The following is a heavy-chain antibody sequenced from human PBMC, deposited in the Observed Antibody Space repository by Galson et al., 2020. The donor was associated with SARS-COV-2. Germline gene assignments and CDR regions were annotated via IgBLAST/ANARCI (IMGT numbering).Heavy chain of an antibody. CDR3: ASQGVTMVLLVTSPGWFLDL. J-gene: IGHJ2*01. CDR1: GLSISTTNY. D-gene: IGHD3-10*01. Sequence: SETLSLTCAVSGLSISTTNYWSWIRQPPGKGLEWIGSIYPSGRTYYNPSLKSRVTISLDTSKNQFSLNLNSVTAADTAVYYGASQGVTMVLLVTSPGWFLDLWGRGTLVTVSS. CDR2: IYPSGRT. V-gene: IGHV4-38-2*01.